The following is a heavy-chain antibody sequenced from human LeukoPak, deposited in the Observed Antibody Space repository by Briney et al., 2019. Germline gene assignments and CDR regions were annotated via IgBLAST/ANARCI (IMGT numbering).Heavy chain of an antibody. CDR1: GGSISSYY. V-gene: IGHV4-59*01. J-gene: IGHJ3*02. D-gene: IGHD2-2*02. CDR3: ARDGLYCSSTSCNTLDAFDI. CDR2: IYYSGST. Sequence: SETLSLTCTVSGGSISSYYWGWIRQPPGKGLEWIGYIYYSGSTNYNPSLKSRVTISVDTSKNQFSLKLSSVTAADTAVYYCARDGLYCSSTSCNTLDAFDIWGQGTMVTVSS.